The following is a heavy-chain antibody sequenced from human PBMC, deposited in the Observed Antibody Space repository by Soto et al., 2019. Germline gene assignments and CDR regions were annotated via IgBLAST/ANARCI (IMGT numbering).Heavy chain of an antibody. V-gene: IGHV3-11*06. J-gene: IGHJ4*02. D-gene: IGHD1-26*01. CDR1: GFTFSDYY. CDR2: ISGSSSDT. Sequence: QVQLVESGGGLVKPGGSLRLSCAASGFTFSDYYMSWIRQAPGKGLEWVSYISGSSSDTNYADSVRGRFTISIDNTKGSLSLQLNGLRAEDTAVYYCARDIARVGATYYYDYWGQGTLVTVSS. CDR3: ARDIARVGATYYYDY.